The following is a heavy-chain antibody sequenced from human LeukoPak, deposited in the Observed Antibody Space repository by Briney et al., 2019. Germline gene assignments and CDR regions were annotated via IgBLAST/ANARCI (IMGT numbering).Heavy chain of an antibody. CDR2: IKKDGSEK. V-gene: IGHV3-7*01. CDR1: GFDFSNYW. D-gene: IGHD3-10*01. CDR3: TRDGHTVRGIAGF. Sequence: GGSLRLSFAASGFDFSNYWMGWVRQAPGKGPEWVANIKKDGSEKYYVDSVRGRFTISRDNAGNSLYLQMDSLRAEDTAVYYCTRDGHTVRGIAGFRGQGTLVTVSS. J-gene: IGHJ4*02.